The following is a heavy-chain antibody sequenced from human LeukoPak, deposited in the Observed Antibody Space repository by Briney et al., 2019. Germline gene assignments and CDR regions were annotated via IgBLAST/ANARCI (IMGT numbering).Heavy chain of an antibody. CDR2: IIPIFGTA. D-gene: IGHD3-22*01. CDR3: ARKAYHYYDSSGYYLTLDY. Sequence: ASVKVSCKASGGTFSSYAISWVRQAPGQGLEWMRGIIPIFGTANYAQKFQGRVTITADESTSTAYMELSSLRSEDTAVYYCARKAYHYYDSSGYYLTLDYWGQGTLVTVSS. J-gene: IGHJ4*02. CDR1: GGTFSSYA. V-gene: IGHV1-69*13.